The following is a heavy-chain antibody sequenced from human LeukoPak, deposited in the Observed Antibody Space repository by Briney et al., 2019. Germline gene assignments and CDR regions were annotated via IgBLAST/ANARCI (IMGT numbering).Heavy chain of an antibody. Sequence: GSLRLSCAASGFTFSNSWMTWVRQPPGKGLEWIGEITNYNPSLKSRVTISVDTSKNQFSLKLSSVTAADTAVYYCARHVRYQQLARLDYWGQGTLVTVSS. CDR3: ARHVRYQQLARLDY. D-gene: IGHD6-13*01. J-gene: IGHJ4*02. V-gene: IGHV4-34*01. CDR1: GFTFSNSW. CDR2: IT.